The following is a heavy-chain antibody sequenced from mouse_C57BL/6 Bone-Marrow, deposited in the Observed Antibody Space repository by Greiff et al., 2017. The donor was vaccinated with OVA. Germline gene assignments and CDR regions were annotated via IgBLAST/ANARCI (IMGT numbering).Heavy chain of an antibody. Sequence: EVQGVESGEGLVKPGGSLKLSCAASGFTFSSYAMSWVRPTPEKRLEWVAYISSGGDYIYYADTVKGRFTISRDNARKTLYLQMSSLKSEDTAMYYCTREGVYGYDERVWFAYWGQGTLVTVSA. J-gene: IGHJ3*01. CDR1: GFTFSSYA. CDR3: TREGVYGYDERVWFAY. V-gene: IGHV5-9-1*02. CDR2: ISSGGDYI. D-gene: IGHD2-2*01.